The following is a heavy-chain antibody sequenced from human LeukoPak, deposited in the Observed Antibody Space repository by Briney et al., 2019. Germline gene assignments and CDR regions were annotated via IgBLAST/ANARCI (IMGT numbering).Heavy chain of an antibody. CDR3: ARVYSNHFDY. CDR1: XXXXTGYY. Sequence: ASVXVSXXXXXXXXTGYYMHWVRQXPGQGLEWMGWINPNSGGTNYAQKFQGRVTMTRDTSISTAYMELSRLRSDDTAVYYCARVYSNHFDYWGQGTLVTVSS. D-gene: IGHD4-11*01. CDR2: INPNSGGT. J-gene: IGHJ4*02. V-gene: IGHV1-2*02.